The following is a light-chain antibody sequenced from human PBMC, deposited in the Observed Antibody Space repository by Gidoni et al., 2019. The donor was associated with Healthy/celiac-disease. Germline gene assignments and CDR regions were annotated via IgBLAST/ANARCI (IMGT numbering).Light chain of an antibody. CDR1: SSDVGGYNY. V-gene: IGLV2-14*01. CDR3: SSYTSSSTRVV. CDR2: EVS. Sequence: QSALTQPASVSGSPGQSITISCTGTSSDVGGYNYFSWYQQPPGKAPKLMIYEVSNRPSGVSNRFSGSKSGNTASLTISGLQAEDEADYYCSSYTSSSTRVVFGGGTKLTVL. J-gene: IGLJ2*01.